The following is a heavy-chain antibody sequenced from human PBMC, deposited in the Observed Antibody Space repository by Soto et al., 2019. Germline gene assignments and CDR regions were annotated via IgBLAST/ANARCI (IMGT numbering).Heavy chain of an antibody. CDR1: GGTFRSHA. CDR3: ARDGIINIWPYYYGMDV. D-gene: IGHD3-16*02. V-gene: IGHV1-69*13. J-gene: IGHJ6*02. CDR2: IIPIFTLA. Sequence: SVKVSCKASGGTFRSHAISWVRQAPGQGLEWMGGIIPIFTLANYAQRFQDRVTITADESTSTAYMELSSLRSEDTAVYYCARDGIINIWPYYYGMDVWGQGTTVTVSS.